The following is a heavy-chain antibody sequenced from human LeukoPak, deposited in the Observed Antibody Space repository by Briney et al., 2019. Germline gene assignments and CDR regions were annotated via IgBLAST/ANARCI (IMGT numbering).Heavy chain of an antibody. CDR2: ISWNSGSI. J-gene: IGHJ3*02. V-gene: IGHV3-9*01. Sequence: AGGSLRLSCAASGFTFSSYAMSWVRQAPGKGLEWVSGISWNSGSIGYADSVKGRFTISRDNAKNSLYLQMNSLRAEDTALYYCAKDYIAAADPPGAFDIWGQGTMVTVSS. CDR3: AKDYIAAADPPGAFDI. D-gene: IGHD6-13*01. CDR1: GFTFSSYA.